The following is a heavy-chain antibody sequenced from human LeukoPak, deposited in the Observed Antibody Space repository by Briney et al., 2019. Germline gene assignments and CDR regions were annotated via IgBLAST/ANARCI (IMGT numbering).Heavy chain of an antibody. D-gene: IGHD3-22*01. CDR3: SRGLDSRKLGY. CDR2: ITHSGML. J-gene: IGHJ4*02. V-gene: IGHV4-31*03. CDR1: GPSFSSGGKY. Sequence: SETLSLACTVSGPSFSSGGKYWPWLRQSPGKGLEWIGSITHSGMLYNNPSLESRVTISIDTSKNQFSLNLNPVTAADKAVYFCSRGLDSRKLGYSGQGTLVTVSS.